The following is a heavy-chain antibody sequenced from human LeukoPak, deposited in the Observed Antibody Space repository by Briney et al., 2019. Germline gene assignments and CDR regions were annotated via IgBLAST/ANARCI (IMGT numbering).Heavy chain of an antibody. J-gene: IGHJ4*02. CDR2: ISYDGRNE. D-gene: IGHD5-12*01. V-gene: IGHV3-30*04. CDR1: GFTLNNYA. CDR3: ARDRSSYEYYFDS. Sequence: PGGSLRLSCAASGFTLNNYAMHWVRQAPGKGLEWVAVISYDGRNEYYADSVKGRFTISRDNSKNTLYLQMHSLRAEDTAVYYCARDRSSYEYYFDSWGQGTLVTVSS.